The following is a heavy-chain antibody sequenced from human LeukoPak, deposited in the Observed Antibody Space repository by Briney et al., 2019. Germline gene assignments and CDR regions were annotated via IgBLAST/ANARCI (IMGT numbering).Heavy chain of an antibody. V-gene: IGHV3-23*01. CDR3: AKPYSSGWLYFQH. Sequence: GGSLRLSCAASRFTFSSYSMNWVRQAPGKGLEWVSAISGSGGSTYYADSVKGRFTISRDNSKNTLYLQMNSLRAEDTAVYYCAKPYSSGWLYFQHWGQGTLVTVSS. CDR1: RFTFSSYS. D-gene: IGHD6-19*01. J-gene: IGHJ1*01. CDR2: ISGSGGST.